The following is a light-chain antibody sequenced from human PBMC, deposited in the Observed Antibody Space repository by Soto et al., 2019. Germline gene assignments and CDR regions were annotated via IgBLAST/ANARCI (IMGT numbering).Light chain of an antibody. Sequence: EIVLTQSPATLSSSPGDRVTLSCRASQSVSSFLAWYQQRPGQAPRLLIYDASNRATGIPARFSGSGSGTDFTLTISSLQSEDFAVYYCQQYNNWPPLFGQGTRLEI. CDR2: DAS. CDR1: QSVSSF. J-gene: IGKJ5*01. CDR3: QQYNNWPPL. V-gene: IGKV3-11*01.